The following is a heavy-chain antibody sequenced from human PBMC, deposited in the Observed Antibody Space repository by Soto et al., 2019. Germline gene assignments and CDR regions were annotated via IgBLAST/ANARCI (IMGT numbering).Heavy chain of an antibody. J-gene: IGHJ4*02. CDR1: GFTFSSYA. CDR2: ISGSGGST. CDR3: ANGDSSGWYGAIDY. V-gene: IGHV3-23*01. D-gene: IGHD6-19*01. Sequence: EVQLLESGGGLVQPGGSLRLPCAASGFTFSSYAMSWVRQAPGKGLEWVSAISGSGGSTYYADSVKGRFTISRDNSKNTLYLQMNSLRAEDTAVYYCANGDSSGWYGAIDYWGQGTLVTVSS.